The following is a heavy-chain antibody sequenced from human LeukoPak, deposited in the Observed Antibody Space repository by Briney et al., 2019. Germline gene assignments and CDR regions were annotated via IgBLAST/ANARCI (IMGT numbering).Heavy chain of an antibody. D-gene: IGHD2-21*02. CDR1: GFTFRNAS. J-gene: IGHJ6*02. V-gene: IGHV3-15*01. CDR2: IKSKTDDGTT. CDR3: TTGQKVVTAPRDYYYGMDV. Sequence: GGSLRLSCAASGFTFRNASMSWVRQAPGKGLEWVGRIKSKTDDGTTDYAAPVKGRFTISRDDSKNTLYLQMNSLKTEDTAVYYCTTGQKVVTAPRDYYYGMDVWGQGTTVTVSS.